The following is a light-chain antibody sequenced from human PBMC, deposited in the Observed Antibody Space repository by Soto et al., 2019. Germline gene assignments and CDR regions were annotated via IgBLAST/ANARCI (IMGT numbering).Light chain of an antibody. CDR3: SSYTRTSPF. CDR2: DVS. CDR1: SSDVGGYNY. J-gene: IGLJ1*01. Sequence: QSVLTQPASVSGSPGQSITISCTGTSSDVGGYNYVSWYQQHPGKAPKLMIYDVSNRPSGVSNRFSGSKSGNTASLTISGLQVVDEANYSSSSYTRTSPFSGTGTKVPVL. V-gene: IGLV2-14*01.